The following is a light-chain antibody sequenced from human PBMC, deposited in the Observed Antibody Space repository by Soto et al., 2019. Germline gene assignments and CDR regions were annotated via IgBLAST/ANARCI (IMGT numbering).Light chain of an antibody. Sequence: QSALTQPASVSGSPGQSITISCTGTSSDVGGYNSVSWYQQHPGKAHKVMIYDVSNRTSGVSNRFSGSKSGNTASLTISGLQAEDEADYYCSSYPSSSSWAFGGGTKLTVL. V-gene: IGLV2-14*01. CDR1: SSDVGGYNS. CDR2: DVS. CDR3: SSYPSSSSWA. J-gene: IGLJ2*01.